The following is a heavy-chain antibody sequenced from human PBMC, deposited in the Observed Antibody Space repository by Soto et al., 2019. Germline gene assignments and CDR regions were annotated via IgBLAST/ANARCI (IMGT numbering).Heavy chain of an antibody. D-gene: IGHD3-22*01. Sequence: QVQLQESGPGLVKPSQTLSLTCTVSGGSISSGDSYWNWIRQPPGKGQEWIGYIFYSGTTYYNPSIKDRLSVSGDKTNNYFLLKLKAVTAADAVVYYGARAMDCYDGSRYYTGGASDSWGQGTLVTVSS. CDR3: ARAMDCYDGSRYYTGGASDS. CDR2: IFYSGTT. J-gene: IGHJ4*02. V-gene: IGHV4-30-4*01. CDR1: GGSISSGDSY.